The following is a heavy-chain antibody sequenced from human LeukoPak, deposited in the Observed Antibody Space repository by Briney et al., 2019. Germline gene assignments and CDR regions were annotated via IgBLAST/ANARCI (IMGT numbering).Heavy chain of an antibody. CDR1: GGSFSGYY. V-gene: IGHV4-34*01. CDR3: ARRMVVPAATQFDY. CDR2: INHSGST. J-gene: IGHJ4*02. Sequence: PSETLSLTCAVYGGSFSGYYWSWIRQPPGKGLEWIGEINHSGSTNYNPSLKSRVIISVDTSKNQFSLKLSSVTAADTAVYYCARRMVVPAATQFDYWGQGTLVTVSS. D-gene: IGHD2-2*01.